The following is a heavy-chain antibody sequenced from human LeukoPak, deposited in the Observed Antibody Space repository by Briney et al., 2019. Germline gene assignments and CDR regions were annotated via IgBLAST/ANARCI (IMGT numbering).Heavy chain of an antibody. D-gene: IGHD3-22*01. CDR3: ARDLGSSGYYYY. J-gene: IGHJ4*02. CDR2: INPSGGST. CDR1: GYTFTSYD. V-gene: IGHV1-46*01. Sequence: ASVKVSCKASGYTFTSYDINWVRQATGQGLEWMGIINPSGGSTSYAQKFQGRVTMTRDTSTSTVYMELSSLRSEDTAVYYCARDLGSSGYYYYWGQGTLVTVSS.